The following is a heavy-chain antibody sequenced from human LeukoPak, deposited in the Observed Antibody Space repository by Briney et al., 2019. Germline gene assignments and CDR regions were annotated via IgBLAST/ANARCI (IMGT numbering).Heavy chain of an antibody. CDR2: ISGTGGGT. Sequence: PGGSLSLSCAASGFTFRSYAMSWVRQAPGKGLEWVSGISGTGGGTYYADSVKGRFTISRDNSKNTLYLQMNSLRAEDTAVYYCAKDSIAVAGMNWFDPWGQGTLVTVSS. CDR1: GFTFRSYA. J-gene: IGHJ5*02. CDR3: AKDSIAVAGMNWFDP. V-gene: IGHV3-23*01. D-gene: IGHD6-19*01.